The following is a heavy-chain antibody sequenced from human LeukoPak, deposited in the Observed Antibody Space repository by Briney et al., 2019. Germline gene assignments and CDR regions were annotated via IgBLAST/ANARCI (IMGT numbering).Heavy chain of an antibody. CDR2: IIPILGIA. V-gene: IGHV1-69*04. CDR3: ARDYYDYSNYEGEDNWFDP. J-gene: IGHJ5*02. D-gene: IGHD4-11*01. Sequence: GASVKVSCKASGVTFSSYAISWVRQAPGQGLEWMGRIIPILGIANYAQKFQGRVTITADKSTSTAYMELSSLRSEDTAVYYCARDYYDYSNYEGEDNWFDPWGQGTLVTVSS. CDR1: GVTFSSYA.